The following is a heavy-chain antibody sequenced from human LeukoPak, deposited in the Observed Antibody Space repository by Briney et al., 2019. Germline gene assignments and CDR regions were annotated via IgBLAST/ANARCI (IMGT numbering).Heavy chain of an antibody. D-gene: IGHD3-22*01. CDR3: AKDLFVTMIVVVPSGMDV. Sequence: GGSLRLSCAASGFTFSSYAMSWVRQAPGKGLKWVSAISGSGGSTYYADSVKGRFTISRDNSKNTLYLQMNSLRAEDTAVYYCAKDLFVTMIVVVPSGMDVWGQGTTVTVTS. J-gene: IGHJ6*02. V-gene: IGHV3-23*01. CDR1: GFTFSSYA. CDR2: ISGSGGST.